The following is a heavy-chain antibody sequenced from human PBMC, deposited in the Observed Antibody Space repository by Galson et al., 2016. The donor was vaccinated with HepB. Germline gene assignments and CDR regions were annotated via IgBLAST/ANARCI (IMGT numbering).Heavy chain of an antibody. V-gene: IGHV1-69*13. CDR2: ITPIFGTA. CDR3: ARDRARGCWYPYYYGMDV. D-gene: IGHD6-13*01. CDR1: GGTFSSYA. J-gene: IGHJ6*02. Sequence: SVKVSCKASGGTFSSYAISWVRQAPGQGLEWMGGITPIFGTANYAQKFQGRVTIIADESTSTAYMELSRLRSEDTAVYYCARDRARGCWYPYYYGMDVWGQGTTVTVSS.